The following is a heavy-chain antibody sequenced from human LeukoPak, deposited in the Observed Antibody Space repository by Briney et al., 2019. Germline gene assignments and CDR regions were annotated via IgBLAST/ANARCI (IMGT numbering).Heavy chain of an antibody. CDR1: GFTFSSYA. D-gene: IGHD5/OR15-5a*01. CDR2: ISGSGGST. V-gene: IGHV3-23*01. Sequence: GGSLRLSCAASGFTFSSYAMSWVRQAPGKGMEWVSAISGSGGSTYYADSVKGRFTISRDNSKNTLYLQMNSLRAEGTAVYYCAKDTSTLYYFDYWGQGTLVTVSS. J-gene: IGHJ4*02. CDR3: AKDTSTLYYFDY.